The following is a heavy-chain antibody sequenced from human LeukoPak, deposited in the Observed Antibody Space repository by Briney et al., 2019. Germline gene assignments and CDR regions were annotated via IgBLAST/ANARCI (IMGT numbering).Heavy chain of an antibody. V-gene: IGHV3-74*01. CDR2: MNSAGTTI. CDR3: IRDIQVRASASLGY. J-gene: IGHJ4*01. CDR1: GLSLTGYW. Sequence: PGGSLRLSCAASGLSLTGYWMHWVRQAAGKGLVWVARMNSAGTTINYADSVRGRFTISRDNAGNALYLQMSSLRAEDTAIYYCIRDIQVRASASLGYWGQGTLVTVSS. D-gene: IGHD2-2*01.